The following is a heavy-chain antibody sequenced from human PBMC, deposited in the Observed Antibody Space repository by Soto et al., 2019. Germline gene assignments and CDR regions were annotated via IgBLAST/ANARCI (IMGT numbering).Heavy chain of an antibody. CDR2: ISDDGGNK. D-gene: IGHD2-15*01. CDR1: EFTFSNYG. V-gene: IGHV3-30-3*01. J-gene: IGHJ5*02. CDR3: ARDRCGGRCYSWIEP. Sequence: QVQLVESGGGVVQPGRSLRLSCAVSEFTFSNYGVHWVRQAPGKGPEWVAAISDDGGNKYYADSVKGRFSISRDISKNTYYLQMTSLRIEDTAVYYCARDRCGGRCYSWIEPWGQGTLVTVSS.